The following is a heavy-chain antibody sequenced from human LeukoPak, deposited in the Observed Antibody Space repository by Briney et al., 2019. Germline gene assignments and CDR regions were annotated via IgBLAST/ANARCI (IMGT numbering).Heavy chain of an antibody. J-gene: IGHJ4*02. D-gene: IGHD3-22*01. CDR1: GYTFTSYG. V-gene: IGHV1-18*01. CDR2: ISAYNGNT. CDR3: ARVHYYDSSGYYSFFDY. Sequence: ASVKVSCKASGYTFTSYGISWVRQAPGQGLEWMGWISAYNGNTNYAQKLQGRVTMTTDTSTSTAYMELRSLRSDDTAVYYCARVHYYDSSGYYSFFDYWGQGTLVTVSS.